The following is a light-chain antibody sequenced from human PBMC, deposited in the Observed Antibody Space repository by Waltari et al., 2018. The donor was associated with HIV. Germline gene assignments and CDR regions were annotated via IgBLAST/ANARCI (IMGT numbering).Light chain of an antibody. Sequence: QSALTQPAPVSGSLGQSITISCTGTRRHLGDYNYVHWYQQHPGEVPKVLIFSVSNRPSGVSSRVSGSKAGNTASLTLSGLQAEDEADYYCSSYTSNNTWVFGGGTKLTVL. CDR2: SVS. CDR3: SSYTSNNTWV. V-gene: IGLV2-14*03. J-gene: IGLJ3*02. CDR1: RRHLGDYNY.